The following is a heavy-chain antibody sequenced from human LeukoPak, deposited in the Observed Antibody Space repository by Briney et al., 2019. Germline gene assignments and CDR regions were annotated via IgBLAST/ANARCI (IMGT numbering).Heavy chain of an antibody. Sequence: AGGSLRLSCAASGFTFDHYAMHWVRQAPGKGLEWLSIISWNSGYIGYADSVKGRFTISRDNAKKSLDLQMNSLRAEDTAFYYCAKDRGTYSSGYFFDYWGQGTLVTVSS. D-gene: IGHD6-19*01. V-gene: IGHV3-9*01. CDR3: AKDRGTYSSGYFFDY. CDR2: ISWNSGYI. J-gene: IGHJ4*02. CDR1: GFTFDHYA.